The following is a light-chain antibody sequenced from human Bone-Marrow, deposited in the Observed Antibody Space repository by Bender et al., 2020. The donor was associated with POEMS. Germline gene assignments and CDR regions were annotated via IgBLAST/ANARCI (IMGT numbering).Light chain of an antibody. CDR1: NTDVGGYNS. CDR2: EGS. CDR3: CSYGGSSTFHVV. Sequence: HSALTQPASVSGSPGQSITISCTGSNTDVGGYNSVSWYQQHPGKAPKVMIYEGSKRPSGVSNRFSGSKSGNTASLTISGLQAEDEADYYCCSYGGSSTFHVVFGGGTKLTVL. V-gene: IGLV2-23*03. J-gene: IGLJ2*01.